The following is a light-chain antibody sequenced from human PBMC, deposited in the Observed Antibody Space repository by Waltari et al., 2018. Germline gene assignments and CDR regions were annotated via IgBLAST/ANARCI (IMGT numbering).Light chain of an antibody. Sequence: QSALTQPPSASGSPGQSVTISCAGRSSDVGGYESVSWYQQHPGKAPKLMIFEVTKRPSGVPDRFSGSKSGNTASLTVSGLQTEDEADYYCQAWDSSTGVFGGGTKLTVL. CDR1: SSDVGGYES. V-gene: IGLV2-8*01. J-gene: IGLJ2*01. CDR3: QAWDSSTGV. CDR2: EVT.